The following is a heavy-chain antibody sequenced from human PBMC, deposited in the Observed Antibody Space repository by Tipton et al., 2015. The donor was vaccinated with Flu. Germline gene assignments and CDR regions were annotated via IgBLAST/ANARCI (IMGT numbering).Heavy chain of an antibody. D-gene: IGHD2-2*02. CDR3: ARVCSSTSCYTTETFDY. CDR1: GGSISSGGYY. Sequence: LRLSCTVSGGSISSGGYYWSWIRQHPGKGLEWIGYIYYSGSTYYNPSLKSRVTISVDTSKNQFSLKLSSVTAADTAVYYCARVCSSTSCYTTETFDYWGQGTLVTVSS. V-gene: IGHV4-31*02. CDR2: IYYSGST. J-gene: IGHJ4*02.